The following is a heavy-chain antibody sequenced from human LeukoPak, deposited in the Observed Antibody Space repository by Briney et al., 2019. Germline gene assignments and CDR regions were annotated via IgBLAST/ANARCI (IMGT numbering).Heavy chain of an antibody. Sequence: GASVTVSCKASGYTFTGYYMHWVRQAPGQGLEWMGWINPNSGGTNYAQKFQGRVTMTRDTSISTAYMELSRLRSDDTAVYYCARDKGYSYGYIYYYMDVWGKGTTVTISS. CDR2: INPNSGGT. CDR1: GYTFTGYY. D-gene: IGHD5-18*01. CDR3: ARDKGYSYGYIYYYMDV. V-gene: IGHV1-2*02. J-gene: IGHJ6*03.